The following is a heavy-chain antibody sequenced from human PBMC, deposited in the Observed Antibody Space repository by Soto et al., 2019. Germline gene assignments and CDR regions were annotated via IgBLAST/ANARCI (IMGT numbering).Heavy chain of an antibody. Sequence: GGSLRLSCAASGFTFSSYGMHWVRQAPGKGLEWVAVISYDGSNKYYADSVKGRFTISRDNSKNTLYLQMNSLRAEDTAVYYCAKDLVRYYYGSGSYYPYYYYGMDVWGQGTTVTVSS. CDR1: GFTFSSYG. CDR3: AKDLVRYYYGSGSYYPYYYYGMDV. V-gene: IGHV3-30*18. CDR2: ISYDGSNK. D-gene: IGHD3-10*01. J-gene: IGHJ6*02.